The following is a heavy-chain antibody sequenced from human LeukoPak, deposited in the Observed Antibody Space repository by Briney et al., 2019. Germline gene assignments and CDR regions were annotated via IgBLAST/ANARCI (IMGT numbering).Heavy chain of an antibody. CDR3: ARHSSGWYVRDYFDY. CDR1: GFTFSSYS. J-gene: IGHJ4*02. CDR2: ISSSSSTI. D-gene: IGHD6-19*01. V-gene: IGHV3-48*04. Sequence: GSLRLSCAASGFTFSSYSMNWVRQAPGKGLEWVSYISSSSSTIYYADSVKGRFTISRDNAKNSLYLQMNSLRAEDTAVYYCARHSSGWYVRDYFDYWGQGTLVTVSS.